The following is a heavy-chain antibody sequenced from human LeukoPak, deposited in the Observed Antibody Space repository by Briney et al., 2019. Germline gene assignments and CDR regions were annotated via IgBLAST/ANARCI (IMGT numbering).Heavy chain of an antibody. V-gene: IGHV4-59*01. CDR1: GGSISSYY. Sequence: SETLSLTCTVSGGSISSYYWSWMRQPPGKGLEWIGYIYYTGSTNYNPSLKGRVTISVDTSKNQFSLRLSSVTAADTAVYFCTRDPSTAADDWYFDLWGRGTLVTVSS. CDR2: IYYTGST. D-gene: IGHD6-13*01. J-gene: IGHJ2*01. CDR3: TRDPSTAADDWYFDL.